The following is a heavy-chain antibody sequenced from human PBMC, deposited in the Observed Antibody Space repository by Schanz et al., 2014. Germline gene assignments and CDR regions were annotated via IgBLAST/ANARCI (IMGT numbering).Heavy chain of an antibody. CDR2: INPSSGGT. Sequence: QVQLVQSGVEVKKPGASVKVSCKASGYSFTGYYMNWVRQAPGQGLEWMGWINPSSGGTNYAQKFQGRVTMTTDTSTSTAYMELRSLKSDDTAMYYCARAQAAAVDWGQGTLVTVSS. CDR3: ARAQAAAVD. V-gene: IGHV1-2*02. J-gene: IGHJ4*02. D-gene: IGHD6-13*01. CDR1: GYSFTGYY.